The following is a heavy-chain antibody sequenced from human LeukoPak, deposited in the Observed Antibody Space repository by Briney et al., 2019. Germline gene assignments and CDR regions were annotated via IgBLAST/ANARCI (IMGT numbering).Heavy chain of an antibody. Sequence: SETLSLTCTVSGGSISSSSYYWGWIRQPPGKGLEWIGNIYYSGSTYYNPSLESRVTISVDTSKNQFSLKLSSVTAADTAVYYCARGWAGEYFQHWGQGTLVTVSS. CDR1: GGSISSSSYY. CDR3: ARGWAGEYFQH. CDR2: IYYSGST. J-gene: IGHJ1*01. V-gene: IGHV4-39*07. D-gene: IGHD1-26*01.